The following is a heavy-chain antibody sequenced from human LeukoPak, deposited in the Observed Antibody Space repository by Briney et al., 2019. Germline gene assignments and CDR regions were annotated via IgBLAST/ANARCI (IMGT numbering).Heavy chain of an antibody. CDR1: GGTFSSYA. CDR2: ISAYNGNT. V-gene: IGHV1-18*01. Sequence: GASVKVSCKASGGTFSSYAISWVRQAPGQGLEWMGWISAYNGNTNYAQKLQGRVTMTTDTSTSTAYMELRSLRSDDTAVYYCAAVPDTAMVYDAFDIWGQGTMVTVST. D-gene: IGHD5-18*01. J-gene: IGHJ3*02. CDR3: AAVPDTAMVYDAFDI.